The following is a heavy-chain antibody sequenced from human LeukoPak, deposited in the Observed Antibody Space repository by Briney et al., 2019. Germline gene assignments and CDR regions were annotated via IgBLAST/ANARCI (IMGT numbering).Heavy chain of an antibody. Sequence: PGGSLRLSCAASGFTFDDYGMSWVRQAPGKGLEWVSGINWNGGSTGYADSVKGRFTISRDNAKNSLYLQMNSLRAEDTAVYYCARSDYDSSGYYRTHFQHWGQGTLVTVSS. CDR3: ARSDYDSSGYYRTHFQH. D-gene: IGHD3-22*01. V-gene: IGHV3-20*04. CDR2: INWNGGST. J-gene: IGHJ1*01. CDR1: GFTFDDYG.